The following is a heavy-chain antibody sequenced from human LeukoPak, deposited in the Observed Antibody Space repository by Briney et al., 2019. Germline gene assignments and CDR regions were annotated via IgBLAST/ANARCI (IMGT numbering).Heavy chain of an antibody. Sequence: GGSLRLSCAASGFTFSDHYMDWVRQAPGKGLEWVGRIRNKANSYTTEYAASVKGRFTISRDDSKNSMYLQMNSLIAEDTAVYYWGRAGPYNPLDYWGQGTLVTVSS. CDR1: GFTFSDHY. J-gene: IGHJ4*02. D-gene: IGHD5-24*01. V-gene: IGHV3-72*01. CDR2: IRNKANSYTT. CDR3: GRAGPYNPLDY.